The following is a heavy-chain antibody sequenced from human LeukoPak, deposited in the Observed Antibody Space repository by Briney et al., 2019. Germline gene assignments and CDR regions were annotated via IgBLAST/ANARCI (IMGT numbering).Heavy chain of an antibody. J-gene: IGHJ4*02. V-gene: IGHV1-69*13. Sequence: SVKVSCKASGGTFSSYAISWVRQAPGQGLEWMGGIIPIFGTANYAQKLQGRVTITADESTSTAYMELSSLRSEDTAVYYCARGAHYDYVWGSYRYGFDYWGQGTLVTVSS. CDR2: IIPIFGTA. D-gene: IGHD3-16*02. CDR1: GGTFSSYA. CDR3: ARGAHYDYVWGSYRYGFDY.